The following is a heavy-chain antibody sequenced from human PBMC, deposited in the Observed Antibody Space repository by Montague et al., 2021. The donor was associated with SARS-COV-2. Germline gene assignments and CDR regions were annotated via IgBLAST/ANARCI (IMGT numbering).Heavy chain of an antibody. CDR1: GGSLSGYY. Sequence: SETLSLTCAVYGGSLSGYYWSWIRQPPGEGLEWIAEISHSGSTSYNPSLKSRVTISVDTSKNRFSLRLSSVTAADTAIYFCASQSGSYYNYFDLWGQGTLVTVSS. J-gene: IGHJ4*02. CDR3: ASQSGSYYNYFDL. V-gene: IGHV4-34*01. CDR2: ISHSGST. D-gene: IGHD1-26*01.